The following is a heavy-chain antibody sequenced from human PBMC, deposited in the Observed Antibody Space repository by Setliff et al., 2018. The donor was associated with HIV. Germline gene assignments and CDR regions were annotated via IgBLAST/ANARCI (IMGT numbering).Heavy chain of an antibody. CDR2: IYYSGST. Sequence: SETLSLTCTVSGGSISSSGYYWGWIRQPPGKGLEWIGSIYYSGSTYYNQSLKSRVTISVDTSKNQFSLKLSSVTAADTAVYYCARGWIQLWSDAFDIWGQGTMVTVSS. CDR1: GGSISSSGYY. V-gene: IGHV4-39*01. CDR3: ARGWIQLWSDAFDI. J-gene: IGHJ3*02. D-gene: IGHD5-18*01.